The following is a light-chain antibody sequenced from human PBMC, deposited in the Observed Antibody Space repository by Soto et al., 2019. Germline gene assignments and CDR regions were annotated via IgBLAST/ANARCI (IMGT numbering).Light chain of an antibody. V-gene: IGKV3-11*01. CDR3: QQRRAWPRV. CDR1: QSVGTY. J-gene: IGKJ4*01. Sequence: EIVLTQSPATLSLSPGEIATHSCRASQSVGTYLVWYQQKPGQAPRLLIYDASKRAIGIPDRFSGSGSGTDVTLTISSLEPGDSAVYYCQQRRAWPRVFGGGTRME. CDR2: DAS.